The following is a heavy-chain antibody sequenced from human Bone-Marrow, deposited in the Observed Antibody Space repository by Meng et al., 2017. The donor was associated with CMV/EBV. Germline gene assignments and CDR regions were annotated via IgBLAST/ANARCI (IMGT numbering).Heavy chain of an antibody. V-gene: IGHV4-38-2*02. D-gene: IGHD2-2*01. CDR1: GYSISSGYY. CDR2: IYHSGST. CDR3: ARGGITGYCSSTSCYDDY. Sequence: SETLSLTCTVSGYSISSGYYWGWIRQPPGKGLEWIGSIYHSGSTYYNPSLKSRVTISVDTSKNQFSLKLSSVTAADTAVYYCARGGITGYCSSTSCYDDYWGQG. J-gene: IGHJ4*02.